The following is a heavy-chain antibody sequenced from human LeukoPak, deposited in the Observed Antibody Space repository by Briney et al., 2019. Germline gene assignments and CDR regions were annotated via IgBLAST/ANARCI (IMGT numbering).Heavy chain of an antibody. CDR1: GFTFSDYS. V-gene: IGHV3-21*01. J-gene: IGHJ6*03. Sequence: MPGGSLRLSCAASGFTFSDYSVNWVRQAPGKGLEWVASIGTVSTYTFYAESLKGRISISRDNAKNSLILQMSSLRADDTAVYYCTRDGSGFYYYYYMDVWGKGTTVTVSS. D-gene: IGHD6-25*01. CDR2: IGTVSTYT. CDR3: TRDGSGFYYYYYMDV.